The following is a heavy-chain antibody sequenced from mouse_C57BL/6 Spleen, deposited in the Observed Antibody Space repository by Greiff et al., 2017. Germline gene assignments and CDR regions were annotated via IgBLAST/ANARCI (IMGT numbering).Heavy chain of an antibody. CDR3: ASPYSNYEAWFAY. J-gene: IGHJ3*01. V-gene: IGHV2-2*01. CDR2: IWSGGST. Sequence: QVQLQQSGPGLVQPSQSLSITCTVSGFSLTSYGVHWVRQSPGKGLEWLGVIWSGGSTDYNAAFISRLSISKDNSKSQVFFKMNSLQADDTAIYYCASPYSNYEAWFAYWGQGTLVTVSA. D-gene: IGHD2-5*01. CDR1: GFSLTSYG.